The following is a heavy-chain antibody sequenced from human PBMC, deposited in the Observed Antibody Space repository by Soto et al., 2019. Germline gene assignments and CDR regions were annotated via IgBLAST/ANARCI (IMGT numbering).Heavy chain of an antibody. D-gene: IGHD5-18*01. Sequence: SETLSLTCTVSGGSISNYYWSWIRQPPGKGLEWIGYVYSSGSTHYNPSLQSRVTISADTSKNQVSLKVNSVTAADTAVYYCARGRIQLWYPFDYWGQGTLVTVAS. CDR2: VYSSGST. V-gene: IGHV4-59*01. CDR3: ARGRIQLWYPFDY. CDR1: GGSISNYY. J-gene: IGHJ4*02.